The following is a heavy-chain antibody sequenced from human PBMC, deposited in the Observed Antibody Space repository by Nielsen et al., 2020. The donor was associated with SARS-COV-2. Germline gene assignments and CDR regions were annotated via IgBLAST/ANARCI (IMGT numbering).Heavy chain of an antibody. J-gene: IGHJ4*02. D-gene: IGHD3-10*01. CDR2: ISAYNGNT. CDR1: GYTFTSYG. Sequence: ASVKVSCKASGYTFTSYGISWVRQAPAQGLEWLGWISAYNGNTNYAQKLQGRVTMTTDTSTSTAYMELRSLRSDDTAVYYCARDGFQNYYGSGSYYTQGYYFDYWGQGTLVTVSS. V-gene: IGHV1-18*01. CDR3: ARDGFQNYYGSGSYYTQGYYFDY.